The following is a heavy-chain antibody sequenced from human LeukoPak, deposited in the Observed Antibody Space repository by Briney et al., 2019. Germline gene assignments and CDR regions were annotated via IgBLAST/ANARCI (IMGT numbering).Heavy chain of an antibody. CDR1: GFTFSSYW. D-gene: IGHD6-19*01. J-gene: IGHJ4*02. V-gene: IGHV3-20*04. CDR2: INWNGGST. Sequence: PGGSLRLSCAASGFTFSSYWMSWVRQAPGKGLEWVSGINWNGGSTGYADSVKGRFTISRDNAKNSLYLQMNSLRAEDTALYYCARGSEAVAGSEDYWGQGTLVTVSS. CDR3: ARGSEAVAGSEDY.